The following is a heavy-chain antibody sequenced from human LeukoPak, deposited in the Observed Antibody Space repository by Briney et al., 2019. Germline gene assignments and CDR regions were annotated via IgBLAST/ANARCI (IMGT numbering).Heavy chain of an antibody. D-gene: IGHD3-9*01. CDR2: IIPIFGTA. Sequence: SVKVSCKASGGTFSSYAISWVRQAPGQGLEWMGGIIPIFGTANYAQKFQGRDTITADESTSQAYMEPSSLKSEDPVVFFRPKTAYDILTGYYFGWFDPWGQGTLVTVSS. CDR1: GGTFSSYA. CDR3: PKTAYDILTGYYFGWFDP. V-gene: IGHV1-69*13. J-gene: IGHJ5*02.